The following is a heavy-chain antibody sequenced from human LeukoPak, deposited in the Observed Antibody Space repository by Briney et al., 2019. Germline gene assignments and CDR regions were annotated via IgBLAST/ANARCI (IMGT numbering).Heavy chain of an antibody. CDR2: INHSGST. V-gene: IGHV4-34*01. D-gene: IGHD6-13*01. J-gene: IGHJ6*02. Sequence: SETLSLTCAVYGGSFSGYYWSWIRQPPGKGLEWIGEINHSGSTNYNPSLKSRVTISVDTSKNQFSLKLSSVTAADTAVYYCARAHYSSSVWVYYYYGMDVWGQGTTVTVSS. CDR1: GGSFSGYY. CDR3: ARAHYSSSVWVYYYYGMDV.